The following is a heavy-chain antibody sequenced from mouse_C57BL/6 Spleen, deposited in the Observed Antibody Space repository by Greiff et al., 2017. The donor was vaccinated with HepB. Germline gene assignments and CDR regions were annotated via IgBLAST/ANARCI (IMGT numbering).Heavy chain of an antibody. J-gene: IGHJ4*01. CDR3: ARSGLGAYDGYSLY. CDR2: IYPGDGDT. V-gene: IGHV1-82*01. D-gene: IGHD2-3*01. Sequence: QVQLQQSGPELVKPGASVKISCKASGYAFSSSWMNWVKQRPGKGLEWIGRIYPGDGDTNYNGKFKGKATLTADKSSSTAYMQRSSLTSEDSAVYFCARSGLGAYDGYSLYWGQGTSVTVSS. CDR1: GYAFSSSW.